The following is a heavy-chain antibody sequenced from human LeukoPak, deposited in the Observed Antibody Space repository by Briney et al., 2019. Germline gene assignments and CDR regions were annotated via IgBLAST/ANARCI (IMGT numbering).Heavy chain of an antibody. D-gene: IGHD5-18*01. CDR2: IIPIFGTA. J-gene: IGHJ4*02. V-gene: IGHV1-69*13. CDR3: AREGRGYSYGSTTFDY. Sequence: GASVTVSCTASGGTFSSYAISWVRQAPGQGLEWMGGIIPIFGTANYAQKFQGRVTITADESTSTAYMELSSLRSEDTAVYYCAREGRGYSYGSTTFDYWGQGTLVTVSS. CDR1: GGTFSSYA.